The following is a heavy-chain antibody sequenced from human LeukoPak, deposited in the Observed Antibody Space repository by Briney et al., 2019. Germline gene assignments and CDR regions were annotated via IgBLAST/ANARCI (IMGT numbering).Heavy chain of an antibody. D-gene: IGHD3-22*01. J-gene: IGHJ4*02. CDR2: ISAYNGNT. Sequence: ASVKVSCKAPGYTFTSYGISWVRQAPGQGLEWMGWISAYNGNTNYAQKLQGRVTMTTDTSTSTAYMELRSLRSDDTAVYYCARGITMIVVVTLDYWGQGTLVTVSS. CDR3: ARGITMIVVVTLDY. CDR1: GYTFTSYG. V-gene: IGHV1-18*01.